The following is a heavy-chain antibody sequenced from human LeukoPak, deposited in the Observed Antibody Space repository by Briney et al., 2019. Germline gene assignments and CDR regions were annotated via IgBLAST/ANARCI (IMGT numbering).Heavy chain of an antibody. CDR2: IYYSGST. CDR1: GGSISSSSYY. CDR3: ARAGYGDSDFDY. D-gene: IGHD4-17*01. J-gene: IGHJ4*02. V-gene: IGHV4-39*07. Sequence: SETLSLTCTVSGGSISSSSYYWGWIRQPPGKGLEWIGSIYYSGSTYYNPSLKSRVTISVDTSKNQFSLKLSSVTAADTAVYYCARAGYGDSDFDYWGQGTLVTVSS.